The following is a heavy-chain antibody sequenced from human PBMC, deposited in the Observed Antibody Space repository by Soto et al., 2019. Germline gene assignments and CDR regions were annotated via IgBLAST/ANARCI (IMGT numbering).Heavy chain of an antibody. Sequence: QLQLQESGPGLVKPSETLSLTCTVSGGSISSSSYYWGWIRQPPGKGLEWIGSIYYSGSTYYNPSLKSRVTISVDTSKNQFSLKLSSVTAADTAVYYCPRLLGWWAGRDYWGQGTLVTVSS. CDR3: PRLLGWWAGRDY. V-gene: IGHV4-39*01. D-gene: IGHD2-21*01. CDR1: GGSISSSSYY. J-gene: IGHJ4*02. CDR2: IYYSGST.